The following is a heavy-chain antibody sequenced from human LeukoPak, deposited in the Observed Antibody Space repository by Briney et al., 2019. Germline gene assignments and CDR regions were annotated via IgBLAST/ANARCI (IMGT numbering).Heavy chain of an antibody. Sequence: SQTLSLTCALCGDIISSNSAAGHWIRQSPSGGLESLERTYYNTKWYNDYAVSVKSRITINPDTSKNQFSLQLNSVTPEDTAVYYCARWVGIAVAGPKGPFDYWGQGTLVTVSS. D-gene: IGHD6-19*01. CDR3: ARWVGIAVAGPKGPFDY. V-gene: IGHV6-1*01. CDR2: TYYNTKWYN. CDR1: GDIISSNSAA. J-gene: IGHJ4*02.